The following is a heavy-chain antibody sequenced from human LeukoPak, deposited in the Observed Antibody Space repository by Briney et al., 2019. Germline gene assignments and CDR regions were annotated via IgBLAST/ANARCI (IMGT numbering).Heavy chain of an antibody. CDR2: MSSSSSYI. J-gene: IGHJ4*02. CDR1: GFTFSDYA. V-gene: IGHV3-21*01. D-gene: IGHD3-10*01. Sequence: GGSLRLSCAASGFTFSDYAMNWVRQAPGKGLEWVSSMSSSSSYIYYADSVKGRFTISRDNAKNSLYLQMNSLRAEDTAVYYCARGHGSGSYFDYWGQGTLVTVSS. CDR3: ARGHGSGSYFDY.